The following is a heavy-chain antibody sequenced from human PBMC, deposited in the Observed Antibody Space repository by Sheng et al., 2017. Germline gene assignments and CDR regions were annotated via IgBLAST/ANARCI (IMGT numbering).Heavy chain of an antibody. Sequence: QVQLQQWGAGLLKPSETLSLTCAVYGGSFSGYYWSWIRQPPGKGLEWIGEINHSGSTNYNPSLKSRVTISVDTSKNQFSLKLSSVTAADTAVYYCARRGVRITMVRGVYNWFDPWGQGTLVTVSS. CDR1: GGSFSGYY. J-gene: IGHJ5*02. D-gene: IGHD3-10*01. CDR2: INHSGST. CDR3: ARRGVRITMVRGVYNWFDP. V-gene: IGHV4-34*01.